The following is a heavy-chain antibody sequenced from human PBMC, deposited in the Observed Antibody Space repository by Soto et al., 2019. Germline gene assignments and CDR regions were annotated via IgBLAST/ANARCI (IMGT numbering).Heavy chain of an antibody. CDR1: GFSRSTSGVG. V-gene: IGHV2-5*02. CDR3: AHRRFSSGPSGGCFDP. CDR2: IYWDDDK. Sequence: QITLKESGPTLVKPTQTLTLTCTFSGFSRSTSGVGVGWIRQPPGKALEWLALIYWDDDKRYRPSLKSRLTITKDTSKNQVALTMPNMDPVDTATYYCAHRRFSSGPSGGCFDPWGQGTLVTVSS. D-gene: IGHD3-22*01. J-gene: IGHJ5*02.